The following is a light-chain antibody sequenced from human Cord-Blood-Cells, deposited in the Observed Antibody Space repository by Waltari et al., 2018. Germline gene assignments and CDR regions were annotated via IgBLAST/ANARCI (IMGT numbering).Light chain of an antibody. V-gene: IGLV2-23*01. CDR1: RSDVGRYNL. J-gene: IGLJ3*02. CDR2: EGS. Sequence: QSALTQPASVSGSPGQSITISCTGTRSDVGRYNLVPWYQQHPGKAPKPLSYEGSKRPSLVSNRFSGSRSGNTASLTISGLQAEDEADYYCCSYSGSSTLWVFGGGTKLTVL. CDR3: CSYSGSSTLWV.